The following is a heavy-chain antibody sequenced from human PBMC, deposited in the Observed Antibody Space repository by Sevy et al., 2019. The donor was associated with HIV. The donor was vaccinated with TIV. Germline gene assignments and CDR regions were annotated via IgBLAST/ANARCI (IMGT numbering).Heavy chain of an antibody. V-gene: IGHV3-30-3*01. CDR1: AFTFSSYA. CDR2: ISYDGTNK. CDR3: ARGSGYDSDFDY. D-gene: IGHD5-12*01. J-gene: IGHJ4*02. Sequence: GGSLRLSCAASAFTFSSYAMHWVRQAPGKGLEWVAVISYDGTNKYYADSVKGRFTISRDNSKNTLYLQMNSLRAEDTAVYYCARGSGYDSDFDYWGQGTLVTVSS.